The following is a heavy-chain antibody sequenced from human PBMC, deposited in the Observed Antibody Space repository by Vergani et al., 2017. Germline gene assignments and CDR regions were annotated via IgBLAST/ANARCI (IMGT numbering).Heavy chain of an antibody. CDR2: IYTSGST. CDR1: GGSISSGSYY. D-gene: IGHD2-15*01. J-gene: IGHJ3*02. Sequence: QVQLQESGPGLVKPSQTLSLTCTVSGGSISSGSYYWSWIRQPAGKGLEWIGRIYTSGSTNYNPSLKSRVTISVDTSKNHFSLKLSSVTAADTAVYYCARDLSWLDAFDIWGQGTMVTVSS. V-gene: IGHV4-61*02. CDR3: ARDLSWLDAFDI.